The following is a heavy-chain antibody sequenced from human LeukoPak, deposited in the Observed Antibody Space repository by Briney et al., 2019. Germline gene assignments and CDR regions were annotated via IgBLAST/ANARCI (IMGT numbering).Heavy chain of an antibody. V-gene: IGHV1-2*02. CDR2: INPNSGGT. J-gene: IGHJ4*02. CDR3: ARETGDFDY. CDR1: GYTFTGYY. Sequence: ASVKVSCKASGYTFTGYYTHWVRQAPGQGLEWMGWINPNSGGTNYAQKFQGRVTMTRNTSISTAYMELSSLRSEDTAVYYCARETGDFDYWGQGTLVTVSS.